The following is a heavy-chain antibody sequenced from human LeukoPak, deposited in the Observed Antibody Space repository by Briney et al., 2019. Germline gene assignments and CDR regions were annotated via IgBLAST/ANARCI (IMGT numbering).Heavy chain of an antibody. Sequence: GGSLRLSCAASGFTFSSFSMTWVRQAPGKGLEWVSMFTGSGGSSYYADSVKGRFTISRDNSKNTLYLQMNSLRAEDTALYYCAKGRPPDYWGQGTLVTVSS. J-gene: IGHJ4*02. CDR3: AKGRPPDY. V-gene: IGHV3-23*01. CDR2: FTGSGGSS. CDR1: GFTFSSFS.